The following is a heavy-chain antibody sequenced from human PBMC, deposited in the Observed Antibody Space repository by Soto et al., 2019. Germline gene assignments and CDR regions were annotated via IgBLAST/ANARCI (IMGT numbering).Heavy chain of an antibody. CDR1: GGSFSGYY. CDR2: INHSGST. Sequence: SETLSLPCAVYGGSFSGYYWSWIRQPPGKGLEWIGEINHSGSTNYNPSLNSRVTISVDTSKNHFSLKLSSVTAADTAVYYCARGKMGISSLRLYYYGMDVWGRGTTVTVSS. D-gene: IGHD1-26*01. CDR3: ARGKMGISSLRLYYYGMDV. V-gene: IGHV4-34*01. J-gene: IGHJ6*02.